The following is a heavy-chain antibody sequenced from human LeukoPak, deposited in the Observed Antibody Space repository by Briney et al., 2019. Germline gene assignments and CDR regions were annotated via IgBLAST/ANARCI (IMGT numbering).Heavy chain of an antibody. J-gene: IGHJ6*02. Sequence: ASVTVSFKASGGTFISYAISWVRQAPGQGLEWMGGIIPIFGTANYAQKFQGRVTITTDESTSTDYMELSSLRSDDTAVYYCARDARYYGSGSYYQYYYGMDVWGQGTTVTVSS. D-gene: IGHD3-10*01. CDR1: GGTFISYA. CDR3: ARDARYYGSGSYYQYYYGMDV. V-gene: IGHV1-69*05. CDR2: IIPIFGTA.